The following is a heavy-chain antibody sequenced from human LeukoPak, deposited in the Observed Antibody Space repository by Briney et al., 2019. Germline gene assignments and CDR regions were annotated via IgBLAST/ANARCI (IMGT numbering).Heavy chain of an antibody. CDR1: EFTFSSYS. CDR2: ISSSSSYI. D-gene: IGHD3-16*01. Sequence: PGGSLRLSCAVSEFTFSSYSMNWVRQAPGKGLEWLSSISSSSSYIYYADSVKGRFTISRDNAKNSLYLQMNSLRAEDTAVYYCAREAIMTPGDYFDYWGQGTLVTVSS. J-gene: IGHJ4*02. CDR3: AREAIMTPGDYFDY. V-gene: IGHV3-21*01.